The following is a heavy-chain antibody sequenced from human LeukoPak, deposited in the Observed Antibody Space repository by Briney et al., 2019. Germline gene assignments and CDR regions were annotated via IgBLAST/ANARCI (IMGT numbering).Heavy chain of an antibody. CDR3: ITTTSFYGAKGY. CDR2: FKAKADLGTI. D-gene: IGHD4-17*01. Sequence: GGSLRLSCAASGFTFTNAWMSWVRQAPGKGLEWVAGFKAKADLGTIDYAAPVKGRFTIPREDSKNTLYLQLNSLKTEDTGVYYCITTTSFYGAKGYWGRGTLVTVSS. CDR1: GFTFTNAW. V-gene: IGHV3-15*01. J-gene: IGHJ4*02.